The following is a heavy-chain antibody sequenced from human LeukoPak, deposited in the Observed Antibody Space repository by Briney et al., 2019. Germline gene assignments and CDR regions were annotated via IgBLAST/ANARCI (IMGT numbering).Heavy chain of an antibody. D-gene: IGHD3-3*01. V-gene: IGHV4-39*07. Sequence: SETLSLTCTVSGGSISSGSYYWGWIRQPPGKGLEWIGSIYYSGSTYYNPSLKSRVTISVDTSKDQFSLKLSSVTAADTAVYYCARERSITIFGVVLNWFDPWGQGTLVTVSS. J-gene: IGHJ5*02. CDR1: GGSISSGSYY. CDR2: IYYSGST. CDR3: ARERSITIFGVVLNWFDP.